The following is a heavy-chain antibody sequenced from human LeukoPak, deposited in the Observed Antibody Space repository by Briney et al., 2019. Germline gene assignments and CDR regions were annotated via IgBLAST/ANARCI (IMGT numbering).Heavy chain of an antibody. CDR3: ARGPRDSSSWYLNY. Sequence: SETLSLTCAVSGASFSGYYWSWVRQPPGKGLEWIGEINHTGNTNYNPSLKSRVTISVDTSKNQFSLKLSSVTAADTAVYYCARGPRDSSSWYLNYWGQGTLVAVSS. CDR2: INHTGNT. J-gene: IGHJ4*02. CDR1: GASFSGYY. D-gene: IGHD6-13*01. V-gene: IGHV4-34*01.